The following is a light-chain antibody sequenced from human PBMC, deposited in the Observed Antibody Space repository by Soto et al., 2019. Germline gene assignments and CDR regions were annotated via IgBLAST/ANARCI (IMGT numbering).Light chain of an antibody. V-gene: IGLV2-11*01. CDR1: SSDVGGYNY. Sequence: QSALTQPRSVSGSPGQSVTISCTGTSSDVGGYNYVSWYQQHPGKAPKFIIYDVNKRPSGVPDRFSGSKSGTTASLTISELQADDEADYYCCSYAGSYTMVFGGGTKLTVL. J-gene: IGLJ2*01. CDR2: DVN. CDR3: CSYAGSYTMV.